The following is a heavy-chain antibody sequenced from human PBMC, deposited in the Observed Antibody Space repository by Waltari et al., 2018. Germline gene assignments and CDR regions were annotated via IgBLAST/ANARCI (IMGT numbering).Heavy chain of an antibody. V-gene: IGHV4-59*11. CDR3: ARDSGSYYGGVDAFDI. J-gene: IGHJ3*02. D-gene: IGHD1-26*01. CDR1: GGSISSHY. Sequence: QVQLQESGPGLVKPSETLSLTCTVSGGSISSHYWSWIRQPPGKGLEWIGYIYYSGSTNYNPALKSRVTISVDTSKNQFSLKLSSVTAADTAVYYCARDSGSYYGGVDAFDIWGQGTMVTVSS. CDR2: IYYSGST.